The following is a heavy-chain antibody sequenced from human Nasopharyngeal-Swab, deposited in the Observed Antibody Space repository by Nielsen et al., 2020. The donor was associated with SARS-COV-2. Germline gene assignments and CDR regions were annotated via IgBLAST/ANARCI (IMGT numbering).Heavy chain of an antibody. CDR1: GFTFSSYA. D-gene: IGHD1-26*01. CDR3: AKTRWELLPRDFDY. CDR2: ISGSGGST. Sequence: GGSLRPSCAASGFTFSSYAMSWVRQAPGRGLEWVSAISGSGGSTYYADSVKGRFTISRDNSKNTLYLQMNSLRAEDTAVYYCAKTRWELLPRDFDYWGQGTLVTVSS. V-gene: IGHV3-23*01. J-gene: IGHJ4*02.